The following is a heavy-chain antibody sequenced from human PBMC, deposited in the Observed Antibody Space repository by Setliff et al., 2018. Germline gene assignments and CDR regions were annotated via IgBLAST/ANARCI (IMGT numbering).Heavy chain of an antibody. CDR3: ARGSAGDNNSWYPYFFDS. V-gene: IGHV4-4*02. CDR1: DDFFNFGHW. J-gene: IGHJ4*01. D-gene: IGHD3-10*01. CDR2: ISHTGST. Sequence: SETLSLTCTVSDDFFNFGHWLSWVRQSPGRGLQWIGDISHTGSTNYNPSLRSQVTVSVDKSKNQFSLKVDSVTDADTAVYFCARGSAGDNNSWYPYFFDSWGRGTLVTVPQ.